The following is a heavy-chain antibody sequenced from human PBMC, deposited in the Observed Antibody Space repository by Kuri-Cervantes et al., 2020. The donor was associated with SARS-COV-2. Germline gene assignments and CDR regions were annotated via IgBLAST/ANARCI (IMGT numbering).Heavy chain of an antibody. J-gene: IGHJ1*01. CDR1: GFTYSSNA. D-gene: IGHD5-12*01. Sequence: LSLTCAASGFTYSSNAMHWVRQAPGKGLEWVAVISYDGSDKIYADSVRGRFTISRDNSKNTLYLQMNSLRAEDTAVYYCVRDQGYGDYFRHWGQGTLVTVSS. CDR3: VRDQGYGDYFRH. CDR2: ISYDGSDK. V-gene: IGHV3-30*04.